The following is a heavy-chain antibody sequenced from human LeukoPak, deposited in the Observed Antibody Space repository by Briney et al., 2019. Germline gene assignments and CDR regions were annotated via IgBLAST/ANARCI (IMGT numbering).Heavy chain of an antibody. CDR2: IIPAFGTA. CDR3: ARAYDFWKWGVDF. D-gene: IGHD3-3*01. CDR1: GGTFSSYP. Sequence: ASVKVSCKASGGTFSSYPITWVRHAPGQGLEWMGGIIPAFGTANYAQKFQGRVTITADESTSTAYMELSSLRSEDTAVYYCARAYDFWKWGVDFWGQGTLVTVSS. J-gene: IGHJ4*02. V-gene: IGHV1-69*13.